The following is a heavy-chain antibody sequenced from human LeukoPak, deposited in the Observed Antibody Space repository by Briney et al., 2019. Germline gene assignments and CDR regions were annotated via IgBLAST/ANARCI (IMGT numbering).Heavy chain of an antibody. CDR1: GYTFTNYG. J-gene: IGHJ4*02. CDR3: ARDLDEVVVGAWDY. Sequence: ASVKVSCKASGYTFTNYGVNCVRQAPGQGLEWMGRISAYNGNTNYAQKFQDRVTMTTDTSTSTAYMELRSLRSDDTAVYYCARDLDEVVVGAWDYWGQGTLVTVSS. D-gene: IGHD2-15*01. CDR2: ISAYNGNT. V-gene: IGHV1-18*01.